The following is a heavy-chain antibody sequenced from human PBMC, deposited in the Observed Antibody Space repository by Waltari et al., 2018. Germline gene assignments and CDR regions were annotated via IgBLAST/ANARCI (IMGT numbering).Heavy chain of an antibody. CDR3: ARRGRPYGDPVDY. V-gene: IGHV4-34*01. CDR2: INHGGST. Sequence: QVQLQQWGAGLLKPSETLSLTCAVYGGSFSGYYWSWIRQPPGKGLEWIGEINHGGSTNYNPSLKSRVTISVDASKNQFSLKLSSVTAADTAVYYCARRGRPYGDPVDYWGQGTLVTVSS. CDR1: GGSFSGYY. J-gene: IGHJ4*02. D-gene: IGHD7-27*01.